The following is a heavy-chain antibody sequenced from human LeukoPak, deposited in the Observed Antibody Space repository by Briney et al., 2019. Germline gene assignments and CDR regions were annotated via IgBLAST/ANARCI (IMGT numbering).Heavy chain of an antibody. Sequence: GGSLRLSCAASGFTFDDYGMSWVRQAPGKGLEWVSGINWNGGSTGYADSVRGRFAISRDNAQNSLYLQMNSLRAEDTAMYFCARVGSSTYFYYYMDVWGKGTTATVSS. V-gene: IGHV3-20*04. D-gene: IGHD6-13*01. J-gene: IGHJ6*03. CDR1: GFTFDDYG. CDR2: INWNGGST. CDR3: ARVGSSTYFYYYMDV.